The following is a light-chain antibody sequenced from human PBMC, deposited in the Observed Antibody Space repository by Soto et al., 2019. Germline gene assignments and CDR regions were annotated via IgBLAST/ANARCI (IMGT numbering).Light chain of an antibody. CDR1: SGHSSYA. Sequence: QLVLTQSPSASASLGASVKVTCTLSSGHSSYAIAWHQQQPEKGPRYLMKLNSDGSHSKGDGVPDRFSGSSSGAERYLTISSLQSEDEADYYCQTWDTGTSFGGGTKLTV. CDR3: QTWDTGTS. V-gene: IGLV4-69*01. J-gene: IGLJ2*01. CDR2: LNSDGSH.